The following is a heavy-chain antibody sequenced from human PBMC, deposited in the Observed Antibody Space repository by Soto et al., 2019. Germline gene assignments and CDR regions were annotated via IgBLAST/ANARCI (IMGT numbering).Heavy chain of an antibody. J-gene: IGHJ6*02. CDR3: TRPSPVYSSSREKQWDV. V-gene: IGHV3-9*01. D-gene: IGHD6-13*01. CDR2: ISWNSGST. Sequence: EVQLVESGGGLVQPGRSLRLSCAASGFSFDDYAMHWVRQAPGKGLEWVSGISWNSGSTGHADSLKGRFTISRDNAKSSLYLQMNSLRVEDTALYYCTRPSPVYSSSREKQWDVWGQGTTVTVSS. CDR1: GFSFDDYA.